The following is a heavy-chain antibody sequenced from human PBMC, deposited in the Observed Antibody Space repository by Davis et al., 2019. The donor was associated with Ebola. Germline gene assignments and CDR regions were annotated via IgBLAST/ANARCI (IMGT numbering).Heavy chain of an antibody. CDR1: GFKFADHA. CDR3: AKDVYADIGHGLEA. CDR2: ISWDSGTT. D-gene: IGHD3-16*01. Sequence: GGSLRLSCIASGFKFADHAMNWVRQGPGRGLEWVSGISWDSGTTLYAESVEGRFSISRDNAKNAVYLEMNSLRPEDTALYYCAKDVYADIGHGLEAWGQGTTVTVSS. J-gene: IGHJ6*02. V-gene: IGHV3-9*01.